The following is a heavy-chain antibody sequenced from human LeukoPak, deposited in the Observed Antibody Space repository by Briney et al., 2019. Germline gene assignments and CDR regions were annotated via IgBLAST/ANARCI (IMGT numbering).Heavy chain of an antibody. V-gene: IGHV4-59*01. CDR3: ARGNDFSDAFDI. CDR1: GGSISSYY. CDR2: IYYSGST. J-gene: IGHJ3*02. D-gene: IGHD3-3*01. Sequence: SETLSLTCTVSGGSISSYYWSWIRQPPGKGLEWIGYIYYSGSTNYSPSLKSRVTISVDTSKNQFSLKLSSVTAADTAVYYCARGNDFSDAFDIWGQGTMVTVSS.